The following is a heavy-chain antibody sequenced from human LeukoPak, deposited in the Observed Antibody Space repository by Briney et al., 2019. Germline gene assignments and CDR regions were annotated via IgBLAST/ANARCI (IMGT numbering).Heavy chain of an antibody. V-gene: IGHV4-30-2*03. CDR2: IYYSGST. CDR1: GGSISSGGYY. Sequence: SETLSLTCTVSGGSISSGGYYWSWIRQPPGKGLEWIGSIYYSGSTYYNPSLKSRVTMSVDTSKNQFSLKLSSVTAADTAVYYCARLGYCSSTSRSLIFDPWGQGTLVTVSS. D-gene: IGHD2-2*01. J-gene: IGHJ5*02. CDR3: ARLGYCSSTSRSLIFDP.